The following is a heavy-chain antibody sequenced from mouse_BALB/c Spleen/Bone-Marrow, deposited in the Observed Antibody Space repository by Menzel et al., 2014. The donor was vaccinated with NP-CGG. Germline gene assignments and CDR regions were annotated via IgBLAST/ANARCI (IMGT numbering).Heavy chain of an antibody. J-gene: IGHJ4*01. CDR3: ARYYYAMDY. Sequence: VQLKQSGAELVKPGASVKLSCTASGFNIKDTYMHWVKQRPEQGLEWIGRIDPANGNTKYDPKFQSKATITADTSSNTAYLRLGSLTSEDTAVYYCARYYYAMDYWGQGTSVTVSS. CDR1: GFNIKDTY. CDR2: IDPANGNT. V-gene: IGHV14-3*02.